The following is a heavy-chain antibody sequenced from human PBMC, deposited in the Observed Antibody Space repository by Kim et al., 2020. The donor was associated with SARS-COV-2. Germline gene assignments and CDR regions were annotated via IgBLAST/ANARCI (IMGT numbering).Heavy chain of an antibody. CDR3: AWYYYDSSGSNAFDI. J-gene: IGHJ3*02. V-gene: IGHV1-18*04. CDR2: ISAYNGNT. D-gene: IGHD3-22*01. CDR1: GYTFTSYG. Sequence: ASVKVSCKASGYTFTSYGISWVRQAPGQGLEWMGWISAYNGNTNYAQKLQGRVTMTTDTSTSTAYMELRSLRSDDTAVYYCAWYYYDSSGSNAFDIWGQGTMVTVSS.